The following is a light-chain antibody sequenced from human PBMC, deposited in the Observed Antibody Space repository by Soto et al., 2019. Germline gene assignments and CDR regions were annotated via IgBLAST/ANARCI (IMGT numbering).Light chain of an antibody. J-gene: IGKJ5*01. CDR2: ASS. Sequence: ETELTQSPGTLSLSPVERATLSCTTSQSRGSNFLAWYQHKPGQAPRLLIYASSNRATGIPDRLSGSASGTDFTLTINRLEPEDFAVYYCQLYGISPHFGQGTRLEIK. CDR3: QLYGISPH. CDR1: QSRGSNF. V-gene: IGKV3-20*01.